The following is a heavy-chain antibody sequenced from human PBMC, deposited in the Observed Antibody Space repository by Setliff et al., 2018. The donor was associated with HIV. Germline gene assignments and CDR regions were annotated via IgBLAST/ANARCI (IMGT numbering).Heavy chain of an antibody. Sequence: PSETLSLTCTVSGGSINSGGYYWSWIRQPPGKGLEWIGYIYYSGSTNYNLSLKSRVTMSVDTSKNQLSLKLSSVTAADTAVYYCARGSIVGATPYYYYYYYMDVWGKGTTVTVSS. J-gene: IGHJ6*03. CDR2: IYYSGST. CDR1: GGSINSGGYY. V-gene: IGHV4-61*08. CDR3: ARGSIVGATPYYYYYYYMDV. D-gene: IGHD1-26*01.